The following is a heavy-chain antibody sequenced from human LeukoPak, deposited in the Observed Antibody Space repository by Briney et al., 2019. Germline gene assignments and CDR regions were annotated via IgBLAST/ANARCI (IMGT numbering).Heavy chain of an antibody. CDR1: GYTFTGYY. J-gene: IGHJ4*02. CDR2: INPNSGGT. V-gene: IGHV1-2*02. Sequence: ASVKVSCXASGYTFTGYYMHWVRQAPGQGLEWMGWINPNSGGTNYAQKFQGRVTMTRDTSISTAYMELSSLRSEDTAVYYCARGSWIAVAGTYYFDYWGQGTLVTVSS. D-gene: IGHD6-19*01. CDR3: ARGSWIAVAGTYYFDY.